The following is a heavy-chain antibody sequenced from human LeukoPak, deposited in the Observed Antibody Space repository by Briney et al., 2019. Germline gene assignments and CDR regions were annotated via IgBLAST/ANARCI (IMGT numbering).Heavy chain of an antibody. J-gene: IGHJ4*02. Sequence: PGGSLRLSCAASGFTFSSYGMHWVRQAPGKGLEWVAVIWYDGSNKYYADSVKGRFTISRDNSKNTLYLQMNSLRAEDTAVYYCARAARIQLWSYYFDYWGQGTLVTVSS. V-gene: IGHV3-33*01. CDR2: IWYDGSNK. CDR3: ARAARIQLWSYYFDY. D-gene: IGHD5-18*01. CDR1: GFTFSSYG.